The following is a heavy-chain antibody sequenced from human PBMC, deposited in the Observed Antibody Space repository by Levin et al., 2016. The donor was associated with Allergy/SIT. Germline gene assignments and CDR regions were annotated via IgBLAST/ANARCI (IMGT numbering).Heavy chain of an antibody. Sequence: VRQAPGKRLEYVSVISSDGVTTYYADSVKGRFTISRDNSKNTLYLQMSSLRAEDTALYYCVTHDSWGQGTLVTVSS. V-gene: IGHV3-64D*06. J-gene: IGHJ4*02. CDR3: VTHDS. CDR2: ISSDGVTT.